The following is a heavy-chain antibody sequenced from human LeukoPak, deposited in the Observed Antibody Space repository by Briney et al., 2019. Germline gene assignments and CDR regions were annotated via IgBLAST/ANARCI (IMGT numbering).Heavy chain of an antibody. CDR2: IYTSGST. D-gene: IGHD2-2*01. J-gene: IGHJ5*02. Sequence: SETLSLTCTVSGVSISSGSYYWSWIRQPAGKGLEWIGRIYTSGSTNYNPSLKSRVTISVDTSKNQFSLKLSSVTAADTAVYYCARSLDSRAMPRSGTNWFDPWGQGTLVTVSS. V-gene: IGHV4-61*02. CDR1: GVSISSGSYY. CDR3: ARSLDSRAMPRSGTNWFDP.